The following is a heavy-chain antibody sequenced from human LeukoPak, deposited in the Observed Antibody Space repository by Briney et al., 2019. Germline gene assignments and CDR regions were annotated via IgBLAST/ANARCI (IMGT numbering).Heavy chain of an antibody. V-gene: IGHV3-23*01. CDR3: AKSARFGAWTTDYFGY. CDR2: ISSSGGST. Sequence: QTGGSLRLSCTASGFTFSNHDMGWVRQAPGKGLEWVSGISSSGGSTYFADSVKGRFTISRDNSKNTLYLQMNSLRAEDTAAYYCAKSARFGAWTTDYFGYWGQGILVTVSS. D-gene: IGHD3-10*01. J-gene: IGHJ4*02. CDR1: GFTFSNHD.